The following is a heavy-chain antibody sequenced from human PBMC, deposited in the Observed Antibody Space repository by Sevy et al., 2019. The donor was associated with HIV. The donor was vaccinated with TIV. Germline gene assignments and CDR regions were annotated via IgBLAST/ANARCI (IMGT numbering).Heavy chain of an antibody. D-gene: IGHD2-21*02. CDR2: IYHSGST. CDR3: ARGLLALAYCGGDCYPYLDY. CDR1: GGSISSGGYS. V-gene: IGHV4-30-2*01. Sequence: SETLSLTCAVSGGSISSGGYSWSWIRQPPGKGLEWIGYIYHSGSTYYNPSLKSRVTISVDRSKNQFSLKLSSVTAADTAVYYCARGLLALAYCGGDCYPYLDYWGQRTLVTVSS. J-gene: IGHJ4*02.